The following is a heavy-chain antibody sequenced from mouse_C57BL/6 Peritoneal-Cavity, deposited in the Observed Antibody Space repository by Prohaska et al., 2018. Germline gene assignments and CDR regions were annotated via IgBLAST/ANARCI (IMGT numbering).Heavy chain of an antibody. J-gene: IGHJ2*01. D-gene: IGHD4-1*01. Sequence: EVKLLQSGGGLVQPGGSLKLTCAASGIDFRRHWMSWVRRATGKGLEWIGKINPDSSXINYAXSLXDKFXISRDNAKNTLYLQMSKVRSEDTALYYCARELGEYFDYWGQGTTLTVSS. CDR3: ARELGEYFDY. CDR1: GIDFRRHW. V-gene: IGHV4-1*01. CDR2: INPDSSXI.